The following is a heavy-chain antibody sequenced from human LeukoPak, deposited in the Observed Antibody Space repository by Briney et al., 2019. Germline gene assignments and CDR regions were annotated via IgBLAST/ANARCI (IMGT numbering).Heavy chain of an antibody. Sequence: SETLSLTCSVSIGSISSSKWWSWVRQSPVKGLEWIGEIYLYGTTNYNPSFTSRVTMSVDRSRNQFSLKLTSVTAADTAVYYCARQKWEQQGRDYYFNGLDVRGPGTTVIVSS. CDR1: IGSISSSKW. V-gene: IGHV4-4*02. CDR3: ARQKWEQQGRDYYFNGLDV. CDR2: IYLYGTT. J-gene: IGHJ6*02. D-gene: IGHD1/OR15-1a*01.